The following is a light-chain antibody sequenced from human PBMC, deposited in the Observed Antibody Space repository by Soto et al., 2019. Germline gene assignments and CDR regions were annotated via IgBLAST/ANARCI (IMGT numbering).Light chain of an antibody. CDR2: AAS. V-gene: IGKV1-39*01. CDR1: QSISFY. CDR3: QQSYSDPWT. Sequence: DIHMTQSPSSLSASVGDRVTITCLASQSISFYLNWYQQRPGKAPYLLIYAASSVQSGVPSRFSGSGSGTEFTLTINSLQPEDFEAYYCQQSYSDPWTFGQGTKVDIK. J-gene: IGKJ1*01.